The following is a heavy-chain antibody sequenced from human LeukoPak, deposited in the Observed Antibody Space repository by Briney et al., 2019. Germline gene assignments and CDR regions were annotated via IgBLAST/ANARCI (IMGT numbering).Heavy chain of an antibody. CDR2: IRSKAYGGTT. CDR1: GFTFGGYA. CDR3: TRDRDDYSNSNYFYYYYYYMDV. J-gene: IGHJ6*03. Sequence: GGSLRLSCTASGFTFGGYAMSWVRQAPGKGLEWVGFIRSKAYGGTTEYAASVKGRFTISRDDSKSIAYLQMNSLKTEDTAVYYCTRDRDDYSNSNYFYYYYYYMDVWGKGTTVTVSS. D-gene: IGHD4-11*01. V-gene: IGHV3-49*04.